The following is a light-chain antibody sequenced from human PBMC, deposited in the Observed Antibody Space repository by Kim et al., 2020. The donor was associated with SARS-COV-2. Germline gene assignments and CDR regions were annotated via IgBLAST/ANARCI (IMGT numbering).Light chain of an antibody. J-gene: IGLJ2*01. CDR1: KLGDKY. Sequence: VSARQTASLTCSGDKLGDKYASWYQQKPGQSPVLVNYKDSKRPSGIPERFSGSNSGNTATLTISGTQSMDEADYYCQAWDSSYVVFGGGTQLTVL. CDR2: KDS. V-gene: IGLV3-1*01. CDR3: QAWDSSYVV.